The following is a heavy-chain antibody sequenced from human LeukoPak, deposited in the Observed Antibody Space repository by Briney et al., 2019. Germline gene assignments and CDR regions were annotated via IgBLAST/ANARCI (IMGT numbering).Heavy chain of an antibody. CDR2: ISYDGSNK. CDR1: GFTFSSYA. V-gene: IGHV3-30-3*01. D-gene: IGHD2/OR15-2a*01. CDR3: ATALSTRSYYYGMDV. J-gene: IGHJ6*02. Sequence: GRSLRLSCAASGFTFSSYAMHWVRQAPGKGLEWVAVISYDGSNKYYADSVKGRFTISRDNSKNTLYLQMNSLRDEDTAVYYCATALSTRSYYYGMDVWGQGTTVTVSS.